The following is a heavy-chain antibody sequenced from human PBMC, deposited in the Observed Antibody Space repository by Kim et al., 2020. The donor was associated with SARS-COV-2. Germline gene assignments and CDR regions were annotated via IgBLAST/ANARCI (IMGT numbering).Heavy chain of an antibody. Sequence: ASVKVSCKASGYTFTSYGISWVRQAPGQGLEWMGWISAYNGNTNYAQKLQGRVTMTTDTSTSAAYMELRSLRSDDTAVYYCARDRASSSSYYYYGMDVWGQGTTVTVSS. CDR1: GYTFTSYG. CDR3: ARDRASSSSYYYYGMDV. V-gene: IGHV1-18*04. D-gene: IGHD6-6*01. CDR2: ISAYNGNT. J-gene: IGHJ6*02.